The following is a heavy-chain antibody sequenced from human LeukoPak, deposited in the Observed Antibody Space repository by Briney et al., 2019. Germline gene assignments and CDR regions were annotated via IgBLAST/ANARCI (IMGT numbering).Heavy chain of an antibody. D-gene: IGHD3-3*01. CDR1: GFTFSIFP. CDR3: ARDLELSAVYYFDS. Sequence: GGSLRLSCEASGFTFSIFPMHWVRQAPGKGLEWVALISSGSEKYYTDSVKGRFAISRDNSKNMLYLQMNSLRADDTAVYYCARDLELSAVYYFDSWGQGTLVIVSS. J-gene: IGHJ4*02. V-gene: IGHV3-30*09. CDR2: ISSGSEK.